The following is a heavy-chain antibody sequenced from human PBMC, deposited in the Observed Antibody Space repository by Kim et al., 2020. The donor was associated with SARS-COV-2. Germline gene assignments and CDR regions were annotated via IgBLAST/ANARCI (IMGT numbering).Heavy chain of an antibody. D-gene: IGHD3-10*01. CDR2: INHSGST. J-gene: IGHJ5*02. CDR3: ARASPYYYGSGSYYNKIHWFDP. Sequence: SETLSLTCAVYGGSFSGYYWSWIRQPPGKGLEWIGEINHSGSTNYNPSLKSRVTISVDTSKNQFSLKLSSVTAADTAVYYCARASPYYYGSGSYYNKIHWFDPWGQGTLVTVSS. CDR1: GGSFSGYY. V-gene: IGHV4-34*01.